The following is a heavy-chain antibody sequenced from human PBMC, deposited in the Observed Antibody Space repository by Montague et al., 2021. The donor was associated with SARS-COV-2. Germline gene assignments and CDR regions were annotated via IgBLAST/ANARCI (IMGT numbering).Heavy chain of an antibody. Sequence: SLRLSCAASGFTFSSYWMHWVRQAPGKGLVWVSRINSDGSSTSYGDSVKGRFTISRDNAKNTLYLQINSLRAEDTAVYYCAKRASSGWYLDWYFDLWGRGTLVTVSS. V-gene: IGHV3-74*01. J-gene: IGHJ2*01. CDR1: GFTFSSYW. CDR2: INSDGSST. D-gene: IGHD6-19*01. CDR3: AKRASSGWYLDWYFDL.